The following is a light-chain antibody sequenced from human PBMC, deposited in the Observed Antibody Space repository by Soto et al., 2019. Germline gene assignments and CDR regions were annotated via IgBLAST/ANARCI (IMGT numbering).Light chain of an antibody. Sequence: QSALTQPASVSGSPGQSITISFTGSSSDVGGHNYVSWYQKQPGKAPKLMIYEVTKRPSGVSNRFFGSKSGNTASLTISGLQAEDEADYYCSSYTFTSTLYVFGTGTKVTVL. CDR3: SSYTFTSTLYV. CDR1: SSDVGGHNY. V-gene: IGLV2-14*01. CDR2: EVT. J-gene: IGLJ1*01.